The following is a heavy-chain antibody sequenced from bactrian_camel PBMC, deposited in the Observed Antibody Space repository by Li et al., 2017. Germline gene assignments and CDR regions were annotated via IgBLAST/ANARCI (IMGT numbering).Heavy chain of an antibody. D-gene: IGHD3*01. CDR2: LWTGDGST. V-gene: IGHV3S63*01. CDR1: GSTSEIYC. J-gene: IGHJ4*01. Sequence: VQAGGSLGLSCEASGSTSEIYCMGWFRDVPGKGREGIASLWTGDGSTYYSDSVKGRFTISQDNAKRTLYLQMNSLEPDDTAIYYCTPVLILSDGYCYKADNYWGQGTQVTVS. CDR3: TPVLILSDGYCYKADNY.